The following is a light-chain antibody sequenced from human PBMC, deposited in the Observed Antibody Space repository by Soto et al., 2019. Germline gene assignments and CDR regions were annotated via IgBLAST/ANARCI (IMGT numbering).Light chain of an antibody. Sequence: QLVLTQSPSASAPLGASVKLTCTLSSGHSINAIAWHQQQPEKGPRYLMNLNSDGSHSKGDGIPDRFSGSSSGAERNLTISSLQSEDEADYYCQTWGTGIVVFGGGTQLTVL. V-gene: IGLV4-69*01. CDR2: LNSDGSH. CDR3: QTWGTGIVV. J-gene: IGLJ2*01. CDR1: SGHSINA.